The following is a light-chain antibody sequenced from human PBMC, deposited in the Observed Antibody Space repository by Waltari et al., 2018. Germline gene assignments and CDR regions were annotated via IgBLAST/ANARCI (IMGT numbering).Light chain of an antibody. CDR1: QSVSSTY. J-gene: IGKJ1*01. V-gene: IGKV3-20*01. CDR2: SAS. CDR3: QQFGTSPRT. Sequence: EIVLTQSPGTMSLFQGERATLSCRASQSVSSTYLAWYQQKPGQAPRLLIYSASIRATVIPDRFSGSGSGTDFSLTISRLEAEDFALYYCQQFGTSPRTFGQGTKVEIK.